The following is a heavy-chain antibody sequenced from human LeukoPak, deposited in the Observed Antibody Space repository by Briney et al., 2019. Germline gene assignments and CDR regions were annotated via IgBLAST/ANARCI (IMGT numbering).Heavy chain of an antibody. CDR3: AMRGSGVGVKRPRWFDP. V-gene: IGHV4-34*01. D-gene: IGHD2-8*01. CDR2: IHNSGGA. Sequence: SETLSLTCAVYGGPLSGSYWSWIRQAPGKGLEWIGDIHNSGGATYNPSLKSRVTISMDTSRNQFSLSVTSVTAADTAVYYCAMRGSGVGVKRPRWFDPWGHGSLVTVSS. CDR1: GGPLSGSY. J-gene: IGHJ5*02.